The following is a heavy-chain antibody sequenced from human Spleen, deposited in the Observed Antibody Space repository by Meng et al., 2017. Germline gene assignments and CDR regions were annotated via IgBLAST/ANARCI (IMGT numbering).Heavy chain of an antibody. CDR1: GGSISSGGYY. V-gene: IGHV4-61*10. Sequence: GSLRLSCTVSGGSISSGGYYWNWIRQPAGKGLEWIGHIYYSGSTNYNPSLKSRVTISVDTSKNQFSLKLSSVTAADTAVYFCARSSTSPASYFFDYWGQGTLVTVSS. CDR2: IYYSGST. J-gene: IGHJ4*02. CDR3: ARSSTSPASYFFDY. D-gene: IGHD6-6*01.